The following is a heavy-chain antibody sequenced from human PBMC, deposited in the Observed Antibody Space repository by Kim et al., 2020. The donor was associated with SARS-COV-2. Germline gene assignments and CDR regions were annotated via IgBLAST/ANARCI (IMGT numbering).Heavy chain of an antibody. D-gene: IGHD2-21*02. J-gene: IGHJ3*02. Sequence: SETLSLTCTVSGGSISSGGYYWSWIRQHPGKGLEWIGYIYYSGSTYYNPSLKSRVAISLDTSKNQFSLKLSSVTAADTAVYFCARSNCGGDCYPPAGGFDIWGQGTMVTVS. V-gene: IGHV4-31*03. CDR1: GGSISSGGYY. CDR2: IYYSGST. CDR3: ARSNCGGDCYPPAGGFDI.